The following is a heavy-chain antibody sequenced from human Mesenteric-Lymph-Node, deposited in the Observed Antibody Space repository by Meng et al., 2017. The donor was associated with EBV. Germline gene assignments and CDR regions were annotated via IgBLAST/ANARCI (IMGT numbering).Heavy chain of an antibody. CDR3: SRESWRAFDY. CDR2: TYYRSKWYN. V-gene: IGHV6-1*01. CDR1: GDSVSNTNVA. Sequence: QAQLQQSGPGLVKPSQTLSLTCAISGDSVSNTNVAWNWIRQSPSRGLEWLGRTYYRSKWYNEYAQSVKGRITINPDTSKSEFSLQLNSVTPDDTAVYYCSRESWRAFDYWDQGTLVTVSS. J-gene: IGHJ4*02.